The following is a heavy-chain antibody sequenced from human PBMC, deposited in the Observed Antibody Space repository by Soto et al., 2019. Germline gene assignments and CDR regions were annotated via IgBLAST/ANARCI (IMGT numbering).Heavy chain of an antibody. CDR2: XSGSGGST. CDR1: GFTFSSYA. J-gene: IGHJ6*02. CDR3: XXXXXXXXXXXV. Sequence: EVQLLESGGGLVQPGGSLRLSCAASGFTFSSYAMSWVRQAPGKGLEWVSTXSGSGGSTYYADSVKGRFTISRDNSKXXXXXXXXXXXXXXXXXXXXXXXXXXXXXXXVXGQXXXVTVSS. V-gene: IGHV3-23*01.